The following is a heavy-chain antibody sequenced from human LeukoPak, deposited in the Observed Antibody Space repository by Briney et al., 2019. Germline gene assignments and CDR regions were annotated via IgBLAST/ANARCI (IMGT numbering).Heavy chain of an antibody. CDR2: INWNGGST. Sequence: TGGSLRLSCAASGFTFDDYGMSWVRQAPGKGLEWVSGINWNGGSTGYADSVKGRFTISRDNSKNTLYLQMNSLRAEDTAVYYCAKDLKGSGSYYGFGYWGQGTLVTVSS. CDR1: GFTFDDYG. CDR3: AKDLKGSGSYYGFGY. V-gene: IGHV3-20*04. D-gene: IGHD3-10*01. J-gene: IGHJ4*02.